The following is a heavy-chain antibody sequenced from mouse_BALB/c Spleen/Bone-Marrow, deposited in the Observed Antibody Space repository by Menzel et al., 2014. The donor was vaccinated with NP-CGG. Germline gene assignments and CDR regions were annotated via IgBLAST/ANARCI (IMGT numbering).Heavy chain of an antibody. CDR2: ISSGSSTI. D-gene: IGHD1-1*01. V-gene: IGHV5-17*02. J-gene: IGHJ4*01. Sequence: EVKVVESGGGLVQPGGSRKLSCAASGFTFSSFGMHWVRQAPEKGLEWVAYISSGSSTIYCADTVKGRFTISRDNPTNSQFLQMTSLRSEGTAMYYCARSGICYYYGSNSYAMDYWGQGTSVTVSS. CDR3: ARSGICYYYGSNSYAMDY. CDR1: GFTFSSFG.